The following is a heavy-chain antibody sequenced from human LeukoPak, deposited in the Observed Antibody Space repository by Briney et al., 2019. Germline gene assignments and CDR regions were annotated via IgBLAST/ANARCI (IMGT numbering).Heavy chain of an antibody. J-gene: IGHJ3*02. V-gene: IGHV4-39*01. CDR1: GGFIRSNTNYWGWNSSNY. Sequence: SETLSLTCTVSGGFIRSNTNYWGWNSSNYWGWIRQPPGKGLEWIGSIHYSGTTYYNPSLQSRLTISVDASKNQFSLKVTSVTATDTALYYCARQRDTASVGAFDIWGQGTMVTVSS. D-gene: IGHD5-18*01. CDR3: ARQRDTASVGAFDI. CDR2: IHYSGTT.